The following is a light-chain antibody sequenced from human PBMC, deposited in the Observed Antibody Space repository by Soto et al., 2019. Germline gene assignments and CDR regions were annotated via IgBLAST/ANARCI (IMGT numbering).Light chain of an antibody. CDR1: SSNIGAGYD. Sequence: QSVLTQPPSVSGAPGQRVTISCTGSSSNIGAGYDVHWYQPLPGTAPKLLIYGNSNRPSGVPDRFSGSKSGTSASLAITGLQAEDEADYYCQSYDSSLSGSVFGGGTKLPVL. CDR2: GNS. V-gene: IGLV1-40*01. J-gene: IGLJ3*02. CDR3: QSYDSSLSGSV.